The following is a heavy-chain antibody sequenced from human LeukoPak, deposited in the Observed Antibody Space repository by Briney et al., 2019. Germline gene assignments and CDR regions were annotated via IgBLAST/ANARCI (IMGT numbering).Heavy chain of an antibody. CDR2: VNRDGSET. CDR1: GFALSSHW. CDR3: ARNNGMDV. Sequence: GGSLRLSCAASGFALSSHWMTRVRQVPGRGPEWVANVNRDGSETYYLDSVKGRFTISKDNAKNSLYLQMNSLRAEDTALYHCARNNGMDVWGQGTTVIVFS. J-gene: IGHJ6*02. V-gene: IGHV3-7*03.